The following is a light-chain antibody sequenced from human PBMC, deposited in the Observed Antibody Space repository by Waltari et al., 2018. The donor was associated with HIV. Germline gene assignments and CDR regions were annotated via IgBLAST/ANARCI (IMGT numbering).Light chain of an antibody. Sequence: QSVLTQPPSVSGAPGRSVIITCTGNSSNIGAPYDVHWYQQLQGAAPKFLISVSANRRSAVRDRLSVSKSGTAASLAITGLQAGDESDYYCQSYDSSLGASVFGGGTRLTVL. J-gene: IGLJ3*02. CDR3: QSYDSSLGASV. V-gene: IGLV1-40*01. CDR1: SSNIGAPYD. CDR2: VSA.